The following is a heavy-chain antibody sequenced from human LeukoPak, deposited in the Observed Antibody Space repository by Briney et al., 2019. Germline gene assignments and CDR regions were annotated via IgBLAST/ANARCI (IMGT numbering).Heavy chain of an antibody. CDR2: VNRDGSET. V-gene: IGHV3-7*04. CDR3: TRVGYIDEGIDY. CDR1: GFALSSHW. J-gene: IGHJ4*02. Sequence: GGSLRLSCAASGFALSSHWMTWVRQVPGRGPEWVANVNRDGSETYYLDSVKGRFTISRDNAKNSLYLQMNSLRAEDTAIYYCTRVGYIDEGIDYWGQGTLVTVSS. D-gene: IGHD5-24*01.